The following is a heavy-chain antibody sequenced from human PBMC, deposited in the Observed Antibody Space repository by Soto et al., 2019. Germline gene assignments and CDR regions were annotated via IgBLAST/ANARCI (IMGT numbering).Heavy chain of an antibody. CDR1: GYTRTELS. D-gene: IGHD1-26*01. Sequence: ASVKVSCKVSGYTRTELSMHWVRQAPGKGLEWMGGFDPEDGETIYAQKFQGRVTMTEDTSTDTAYMELSSLRSEDTAVYYCATTHSGSYYGYYYYGMDVWGQGTTVTVSS. CDR2: FDPEDGET. CDR3: ATTHSGSYYGYYYYGMDV. J-gene: IGHJ6*02. V-gene: IGHV1-24*01.